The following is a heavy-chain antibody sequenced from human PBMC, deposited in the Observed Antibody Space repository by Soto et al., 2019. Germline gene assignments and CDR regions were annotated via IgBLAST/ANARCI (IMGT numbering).Heavy chain of an antibody. D-gene: IGHD3-22*01. J-gene: IGHJ5*01. Sequence: QSLTCTVSGDTSTSYYWGWIRQAPGKGLEWIGHIHNSGTSTHNPPLNGRRTTSTDMTKERTSQKLTCLTSADTAVYYCARDFDDSFGYTWFDSWSQGTLVTVSS. V-gene: IGHV4-59*01. CDR2: IHNSGTS. CDR3: ARDFDDSFGYTWFDS. CDR1: GDTSTSYY.